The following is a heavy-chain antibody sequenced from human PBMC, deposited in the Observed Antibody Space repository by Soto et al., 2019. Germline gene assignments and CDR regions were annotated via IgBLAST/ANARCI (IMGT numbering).Heavy chain of an antibody. Sequence: GGSLRLSCAASGFTFSSYAMSWVRQAPGKGLEWVSAISGSGGSTYYADSVKGRFTLSRDNSKNTLYLQMNGLRAEDTAVYYCAKDYHPSGSESSYNMIFDSWGQGMLVTVSS. CDR3: AKDYHPSGSESSYNMIFDS. CDR1: GFTFSSYA. V-gene: IGHV3-23*01. J-gene: IGHJ4*02. D-gene: IGHD3-10*01. CDR2: ISGSGGST.